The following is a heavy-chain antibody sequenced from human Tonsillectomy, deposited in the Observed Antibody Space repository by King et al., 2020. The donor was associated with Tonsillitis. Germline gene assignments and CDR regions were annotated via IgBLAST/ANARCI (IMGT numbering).Heavy chain of an antibody. CDR1: GFTFTNAR. CDR3: TTDLSYYDSSGYYYFDY. D-gene: IGHD3-22*01. J-gene: IGHJ4*02. CDR2: FKNKTDGGTT. V-gene: IGHV3-15*01. Sequence: VQLVESGGGLVKPGGSLRLSCAASGFTFTNARMIWVRQAPGKGVEWGGRFKNKTDGGTTDYAAPVKGRFTISRDDSKNTLYLQMNSLKTEDTAVYYCTTDLSYYDSSGYYYFDYWGQGTLVTVSS.